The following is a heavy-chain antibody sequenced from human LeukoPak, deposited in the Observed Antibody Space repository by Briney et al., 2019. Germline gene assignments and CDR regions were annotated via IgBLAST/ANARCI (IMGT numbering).Heavy chain of an antibody. J-gene: IGHJ4*02. CDR1: GFTFSNYN. Sequence: GGSLRLSCAASGFTFSNYNMHWVRQAPGKGLEWVSGISGSGGVTYYADTVKGRFTISRDNSRNTLYLQMNSLRGDDTAIYYCAKASWEGVTTTYFDYWGQGTLVPVSS. CDR3: AKASWEGVTTTYFDY. D-gene: IGHD1-26*01. V-gene: IGHV3-23*01. CDR2: ISGSGGVT.